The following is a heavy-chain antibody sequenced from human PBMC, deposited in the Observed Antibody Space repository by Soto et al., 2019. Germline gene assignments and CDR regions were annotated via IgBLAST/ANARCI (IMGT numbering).Heavy chain of an antibody. Sequence: SETLSLTCTVSGGSISSGGYYWSWIRQHPGKGLEWIGYIYYGGSTYYNPSLKSRATISGDTSKNQFSLKLSSVTAADTAVYYCARGDKRVPAAIPRPRAFDIWGQGTMVTVSS. D-gene: IGHD2-2*02. V-gene: IGHV4-31*03. J-gene: IGHJ3*02. CDR3: ARGDKRVPAAIPRPRAFDI. CDR1: GGSISSGGYY. CDR2: IYYGGST.